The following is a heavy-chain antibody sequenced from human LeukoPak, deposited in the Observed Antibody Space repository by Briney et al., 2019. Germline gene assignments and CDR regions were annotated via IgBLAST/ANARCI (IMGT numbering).Heavy chain of an antibody. V-gene: IGHV3-23*01. Sequence: GGSLRLSCAASGFTFSSYAMGWVRQAPGKGLEWVSAISGSGGSTYYADSVKGRFTISRDNSKNTLYLQMNSLRAEDTAVYYCARGYSSSWYWFDPWGQGTLVTVSS. J-gene: IGHJ5*02. D-gene: IGHD6-13*01. CDR1: GFTFSSYA. CDR3: ARGYSSSWYWFDP. CDR2: ISGSGGST.